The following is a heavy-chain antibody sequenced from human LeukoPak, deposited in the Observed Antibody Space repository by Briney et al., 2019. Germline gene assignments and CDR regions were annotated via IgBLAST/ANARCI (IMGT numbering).Heavy chain of an antibody. CDR3: ARGTIVDRDAFDI. CDR2: INPNSGGT. V-gene: IGHV1-2*04. CDR1: GYTFTGYY. J-gene: IGHJ3*02. Sequence: GASVKVSCKASGYTFTGYYMHWVRQAPGQGLEWMGWINPNSGGTNYAQKFQGWVTMTRDTSISTAYMELSRLRSDDTAVYYCARGTIVDRDAFDIWGQGTMVTVSS. D-gene: IGHD1-26*01.